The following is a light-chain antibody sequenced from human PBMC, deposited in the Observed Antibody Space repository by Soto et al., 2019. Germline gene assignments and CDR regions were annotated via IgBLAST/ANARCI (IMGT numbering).Light chain of an antibody. CDR2: AAS. Sequence: IQMTQSPSSLSGSLVYIVTITCXASQDIGNSVNWYQQKPGKAPKLLLSAASNLETGDPLRFSGSGSGTDFAFIISSLRPEDVTTYFCQQYGSLPNTFGQGGRLDIK. CDR3: QQYGSLPNT. J-gene: IGKJ5*01. CDR1: QDIGNS. V-gene: IGKV1-33*01.